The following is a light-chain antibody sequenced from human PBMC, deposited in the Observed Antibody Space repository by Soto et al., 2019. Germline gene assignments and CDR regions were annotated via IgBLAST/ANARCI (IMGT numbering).Light chain of an antibody. J-gene: IGLJ3*02. Sequence: QSALTQPASVSGSPGQSITISCTGTSSDVGSYNLVSWYQQLPGKAPKLIIYEVNERPSGLSNRFSGSKSGNTASLTISGLQAEDEADYYCCSYAGSSILVFGGGTQLTVL. CDR2: EVN. CDR1: SSDVGSYNL. V-gene: IGLV2-23*02. CDR3: CSYAGSSILV.